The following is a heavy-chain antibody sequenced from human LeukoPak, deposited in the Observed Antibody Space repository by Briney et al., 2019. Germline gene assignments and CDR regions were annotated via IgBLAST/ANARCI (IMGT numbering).Heavy chain of an antibody. D-gene: IGHD3-16*01. J-gene: IGHJ6*03. V-gene: IGHV3-23*01. CDR1: GFTFSNSA. CDR2: ISASGHYT. Sequence: GGSLRLSCAASGFTFSNSAMSWVRQAPGKGLEWVSGISASGHYTYNADSAKGRFTISRDNSKNTLYLQMSSLRDEDTALYYCAKDGSWGDYYFYFYIDVWGKGTTVTVSS. CDR3: AKDGSWGDYYFYFYIDV.